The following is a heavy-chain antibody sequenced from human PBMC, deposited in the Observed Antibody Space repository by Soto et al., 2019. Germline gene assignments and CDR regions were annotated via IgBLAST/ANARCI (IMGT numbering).Heavy chain of an antibody. V-gene: IGHV4-34*01. CDR3: ARGGSSSAYYYYYYGMDV. J-gene: IGHJ6*02. CDR1: GRSFSGYY. D-gene: IGHD6-6*01. CDR2: INHSGST. Sequence: TLSLTCAAYGRSFSGYYWSWIRQPPGKGMEWIGEINHSGSTNYNPSLKSRVTISVDTSKNQFSLKLSSVTAADTAVYYCARGGSSSAYYYYYYGMDVWGQGTTVTVSS.